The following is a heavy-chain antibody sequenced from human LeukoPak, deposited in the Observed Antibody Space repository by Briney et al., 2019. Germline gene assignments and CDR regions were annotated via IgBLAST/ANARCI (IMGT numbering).Heavy chain of an antibody. J-gene: IGHJ4*02. CDR3: AKDLERHIVVVTASAVDY. CDR2: ISYDGGNK. D-gene: IGHD2-21*02. V-gene: IGHV3-30*18. Sequence: GGSLRLSCAASGFTFSSYGMHWVRQAPGKGLEWVAVISYDGGNKYYADSVKGRFTISRDNSKNTLYLQVNSLRAEDTAVYYCAKDLERHIVVVTASAVDYWGQGTLVTVSS. CDR1: GFTFSSYG.